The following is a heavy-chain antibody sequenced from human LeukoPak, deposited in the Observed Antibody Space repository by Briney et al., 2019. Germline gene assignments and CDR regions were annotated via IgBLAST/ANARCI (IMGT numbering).Heavy chain of an antibody. V-gene: IGHV3-7*01. Sequence: GGSLRLSCAASGFTISSYWMSWVRQAPGKGLEWVANIKQDGSEKYYVDSVKGRFTISRDNAKNSLYLQMNSLRAEDTAVYYCARLYSRVGPFDYWGQGTLVTVSS. D-gene: IGHD5-18*01. CDR3: ARLYSRVGPFDY. CDR1: GFTISSYW. CDR2: IKQDGSEK. J-gene: IGHJ4*02.